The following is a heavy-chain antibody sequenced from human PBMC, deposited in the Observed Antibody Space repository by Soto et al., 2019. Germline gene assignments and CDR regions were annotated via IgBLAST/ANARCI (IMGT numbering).Heavy chain of an antibody. J-gene: IGHJ3*02. V-gene: IGHV4-4*02. CDR1: GGSISSSNW. CDR3: ARSLWFGELPAFDI. CDR2: IYHSGST. Sequence: SETLSLTCAVSGGSISSSNWWSWVRQPPGKGLEWIGEIYHSGSTNYNPSLKSRVTISVDKSKNQFSLKLSSVTAADTAVYYCARSLWFGELPAFDIWGQATMVTVSS. D-gene: IGHD3-10*01.